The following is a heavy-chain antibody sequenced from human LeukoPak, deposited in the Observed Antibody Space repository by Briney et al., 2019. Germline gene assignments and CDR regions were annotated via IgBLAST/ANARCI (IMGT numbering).Heavy chain of an antibody. V-gene: IGHV3-23*01. CDR3: AKDLEWSLKYNWFDP. CDR1: GFTFSSYA. CDR2: ISGSGGST. J-gene: IGHJ5*02. Sequence: GGSLSLSCAASGFTFSSYAMSWVRQAPGKGLEWVSAISGSGGSTYYADSVKGRFTISRDNSKNTLYLQMNSLRAEDTAVYYCAKDLEWSLKYNWFDPWGQGTLVTVSS. D-gene: IGHD3-3*01.